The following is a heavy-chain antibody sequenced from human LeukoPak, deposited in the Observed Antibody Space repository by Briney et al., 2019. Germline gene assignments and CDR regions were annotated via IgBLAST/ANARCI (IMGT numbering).Heavy chain of an antibody. Sequence: PGGSLRLSCAASGFTFSSYSMNWARQAPGKGLEWVSYISSSTSTIYYADSVKGRFTISRDNAKNSLYLQMNSLRAEDTAVYYCARTDEGYCSSTSCSFDYWGQGTLVTVSS. CDR3: ARTDEGYCSSTSCSFDY. J-gene: IGHJ4*02. CDR2: ISSSTSTI. D-gene: IGHD2-2*01. CDR1: GFTFSSYS. V-gene: IGHV3-48*04.